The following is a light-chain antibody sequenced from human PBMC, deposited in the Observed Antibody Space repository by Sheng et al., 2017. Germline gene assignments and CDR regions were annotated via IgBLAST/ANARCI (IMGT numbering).Light chain of an antibody. CDR2: KAS. V-gene: IGKV1-5*03. CDR3: QQYNGYPWT. CDR1: QSINSW. Sequence: DIQMTQSPSTLSASVGDRVTITCRASQSINSWLAWYQQKPGKAPKLLIYKASNLESGVPSRFSGSGSGTEFTLTISSLQPADFATYYCQQYNGYPWTFGQGTKV. J-gene: IGKJ1*01.